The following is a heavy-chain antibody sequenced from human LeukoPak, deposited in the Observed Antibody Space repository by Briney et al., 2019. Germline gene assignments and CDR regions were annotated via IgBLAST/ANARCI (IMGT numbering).Heavy chain of an antibody. V-gene: IGHV4-59*01. CDR2: VYYSGST. Sequence: SETLSLTCTVSGGSISSYYWSWIRQPPGKGLEWIGYVYYSGSTNCNPSLKSRVTISVDTSKNQFSLKLSSVTAADTAVYYCARTQYCSSTSCYFGYFDYWGQGTLVTVSS. CDR1: GGSISSYY. J-gene: IGHJ4*02. CDR3: ARTQYCSSTSCYFGYFDY. D-gene: IGHD2-2*01.